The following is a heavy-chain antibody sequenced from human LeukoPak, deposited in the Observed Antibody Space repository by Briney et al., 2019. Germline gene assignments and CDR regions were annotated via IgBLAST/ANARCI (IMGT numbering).Heavy chain of an antibody. D-gene: IGHD3-9*01. CDR3: AREGEDYDILTGYSLRYFDY. J-gene: IGHJ4*02. V-gene: IGHV1-18*01. Sequence: ASVKVSCKASGYTFTSYGISWVRQAPGQGLEWMGWISAYNGNTNYAQKLQGRVTMTTDTSTSTAYMELRSLRSDDTAVYYCAREGEDYDILTGYSLRYFDYWGQGTLVTVSS. CDR2: ISAYNGNT. CDR1: GYTFTSYG.